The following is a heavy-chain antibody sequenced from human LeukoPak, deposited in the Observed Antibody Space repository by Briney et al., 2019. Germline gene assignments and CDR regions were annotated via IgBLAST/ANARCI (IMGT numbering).Heavy chain of an antibody. CDR3: ARDNVLLWFGEPQYGMDV. Sequence: GGSLRLSCAASGFTFSSYAMQWVRQAPGKGVEWVAVISYDGSNKYYADSVKGRFTISRDNSKNTLYLQMNSLRAEDTAVYYCARDNVLLWFGEPQYGMDVWGQGTTVTVSS. J-gene: IGHJ6*02. D-gene: IGHD3-10*01. V-gene: IGHV3-30-3*01. CDR2: ISYDGSNK. CDR1: GFTFSSYA.